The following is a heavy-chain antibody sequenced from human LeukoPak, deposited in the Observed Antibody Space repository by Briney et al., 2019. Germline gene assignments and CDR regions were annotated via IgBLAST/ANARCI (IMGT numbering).Heavy chain of an antibody. D-gene: IGHD3-22*01. CDR3: AIDEIYYYDSSYWFDP. CDR1: GGTFSSYA. V-gene: IGHV1-69*05. CDR2: IIPTFGTA. Sequence: SVKVSCKASGGTFSSYAISWVRQAPGQGLEWMGRIIPTFGTANYAQKFQGRVTITTDESTSTAYMELSSLRSEDTAVYYCAIDEIYYYDSSYWFDPWGQGTLVTVSS. J-gene: IGHJ5*02.